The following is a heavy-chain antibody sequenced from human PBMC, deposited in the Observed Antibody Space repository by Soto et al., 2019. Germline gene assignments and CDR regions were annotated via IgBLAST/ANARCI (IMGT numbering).Heavy chain of an antibody. J-gene: IGHJ6*02. CDR3: ARGGGTELQTLDYYYYYGMDV. CDR1: GFTFSSYS. V-gene: IGHV3-21*01. Sequence: GGSLRLSCAASGFTFSSYSMNWVRQAPGKGLEWVSSISSSSSYIYYADSVKGRFTISRDNAKNSLYLQMNSLRAEDTAVYYCARGGGTELQTLDYYYYYGMDVWGQGTTVTVSS. D-gene: IGHD1-7*01. CDR2: ISSSSSYI.